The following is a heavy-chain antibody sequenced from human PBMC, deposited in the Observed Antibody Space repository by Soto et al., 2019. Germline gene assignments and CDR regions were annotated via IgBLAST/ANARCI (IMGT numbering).Heavy chain of an antibody. J-gene: IGHJ6*02. CDR1: GGSISSGGYS. CDR2: IYHSGST. Sequence: TLSLTCAVSGGSISSGGYSWSWIRQPPGKGLEWIGYIYHSGSTYYNPSLKSRVTISVDRSKNQFSLKLSSVTAADTAVYYCARGGYSYGYVSYYYGMDVWGQGTTVTVSS. CDR3: ARGGYSYGYVSYYYGMDV. V-gene: IGHV4-30-2*01. D-gene: IGHD5-18*01.